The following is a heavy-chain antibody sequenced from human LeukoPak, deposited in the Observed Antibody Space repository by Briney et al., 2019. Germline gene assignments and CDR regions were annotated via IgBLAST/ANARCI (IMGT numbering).Heavy chain of an antibody. J-gene: IGHJ4*02. D-gene: IGHD3-3*01. CDR3: AKDALNFWSGYYSYY. CDR1: GFTFSFFG. Sequence: GGSLRLSCAASGFTFSFFGMHWVRQAPGKGLEWVAFIRSDGDNKYYADSVKGRFTISRDNSKSTLYLQMNSLRAEDTAVYYCAKDALNFWSGYYSYYWGQGTLVTVSS. CDR2: IRSDGDNK. V-gene: IGHV3-30*02.